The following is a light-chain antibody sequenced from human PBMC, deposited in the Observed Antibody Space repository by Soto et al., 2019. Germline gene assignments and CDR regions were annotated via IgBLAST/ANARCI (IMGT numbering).Light chain of an antibody. CDR2: GAS. Sequence: EIVLTQSPGTLSLYPGERATLSCRASQSVSSSYLAWYQQKPGQAPRLLIYGASSRATGIPDRFSGSWSGTEFTPTISRLEPEDYAVYYFQQYGSSPPRFTVGPGTKVDIK. CDR3: QQYGSSPPRFT. J-gene: IGKJ3*01. V-gene: IGKV3-20*01. CDR1: QSVSSSY.